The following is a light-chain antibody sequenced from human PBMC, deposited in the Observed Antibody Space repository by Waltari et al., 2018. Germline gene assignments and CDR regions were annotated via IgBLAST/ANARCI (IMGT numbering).Light chain of an antibody. J-gene: IGKJ4*01. V-gene: IGKV3D-15*01. Sequence: EIVMMQSPATLSVSPGEGATLSCRASQSVRSRLARYQQKPGQTPRLLIYGASTRATGIPDRFSGSGSETEFTLTISSLQSEDCAVYYCQQYNDGPLTFGGGTKVEIK. CDR2: GAS. CDR1: QSVRSR. CDR3: QQYNDGPLT.